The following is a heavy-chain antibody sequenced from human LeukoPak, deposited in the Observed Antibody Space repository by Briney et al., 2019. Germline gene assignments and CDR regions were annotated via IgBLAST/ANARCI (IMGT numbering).Heavy chain of an antibody. CDR3: ARIHSSGWYEVNY. D-gene: IGHD6-19*01. J-gene: IGHJ4*02. Sequence: SETLSLTCTVSGGSISSYYWSWIRQPPGKGLEWIGEINHSGSTNYNPSLKSRVTISVDTSKNQFSLKLSSVTAADTAVYYCARIHSSGWYEVNYWGQGTLVTVSS. CDR1: GGSISSYY. V-gene: IGHV4-34*01. CDR2: INHSGST.